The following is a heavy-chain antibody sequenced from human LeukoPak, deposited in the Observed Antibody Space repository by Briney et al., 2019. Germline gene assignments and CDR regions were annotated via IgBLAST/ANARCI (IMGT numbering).Heavy chain of an antibody. CDR2: IYYNGST. CDR3: ARTSLGGAWFDP. V-gene: IGHV4-30-4*08. D-gene: IGHD3-10*01. CDR1: GGSISSGDYY. J-gene: IGHJ5*02. Sequence: TPSLTCTVSGGSISSGDYYWSWIRQPPGKGLEWIGYIYYNGSTYYNPSLKSRVTISVDTSKNQFSLKLSSVTAADTAVYYCARTSLGGAWFDPWGQGTLVTVSS.